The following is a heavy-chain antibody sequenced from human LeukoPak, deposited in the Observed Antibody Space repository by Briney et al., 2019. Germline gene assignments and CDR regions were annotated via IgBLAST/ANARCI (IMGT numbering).Heavy chain of an antibody. V-gene: IGHV3-20*04. CDR3: ARAPITSPFYFDS. CDR1: GFAFDEHG. D-gene: IGHD2-2*01. Sequence: GGSLRLSCTASGFAFDEHGMSWVRQVPGKGLEWVSGINWSGGSTGYADPLRGRFTISRDNAKNSLYLQMVSLRAEDTALYYCARAPITSPFYFDSWGQGTLVTVSS. CDR2: INWSGGST. J-gene: IGHJ4*02.